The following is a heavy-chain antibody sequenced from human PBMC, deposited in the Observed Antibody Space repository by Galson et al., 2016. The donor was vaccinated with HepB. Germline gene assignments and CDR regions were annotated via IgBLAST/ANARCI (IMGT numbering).Heavy chain of an antibody. V-gene: IGHV3-73*01. Sequence: SLRLSCAASGFTFSDSAMHWVRQASGKGLEWVGRIRSKANSYATAYAASVKGRFTIPRDDSNNTAYLQMNSLKTEDTAVYYCTSTSSYYYYYGFDVWGQGTAVTVSS. CDR3: TSTSSYYYYYGFDV. D-gene: IGHD6-6*01. CDR2: IRSKANSYAT. CDR1: GFTFSDSA. J-gene: IGHJ6*02.